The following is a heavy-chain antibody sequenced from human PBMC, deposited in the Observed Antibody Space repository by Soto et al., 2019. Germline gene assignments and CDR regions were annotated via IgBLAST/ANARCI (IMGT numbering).Heavy chain of an antibody. D-gene: IGHD6-19*01. Sequence: PSETLSLTCTVSGGSISSYYWSWIRQPPGKGLEWIGYIYYSGSTNYNPSLKSRVTISVDTSKNQFSLKLSSVTAADTAVYYCARQVGGWAPWYFDYWGQGNLVTVSS. CDR1: GGSISSYY. J-gene: IGHJ4*02. V-gene: IGHV4-59*08. CDR2: IYYSGST. CDR3: ARQVGGWAPWYFDY.